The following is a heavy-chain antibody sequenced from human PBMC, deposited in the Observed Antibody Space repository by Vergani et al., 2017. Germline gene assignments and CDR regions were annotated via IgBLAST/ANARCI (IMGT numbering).Heavy chain of an antibody. Sequence: EVQLLESGGGLVQPGGSLRLSCAASGFTFSSYAMSWVRQAPGKGVEWVSAISGSGGSTSYADSVKGRLTISRDNSKNTLYLQMNSLRAEDTAVYYCAKDHSYYYYYYGMDVWGQGTTVTVSS. CDR2: ISGSGGST. CDR1: GFTFSSYA. D-gene: IGHD2-15*01. J-gene: IGHJ6*02. V-gene: IGHV3-23*01. CDR3: AKDHSYYYYYYGMDV.